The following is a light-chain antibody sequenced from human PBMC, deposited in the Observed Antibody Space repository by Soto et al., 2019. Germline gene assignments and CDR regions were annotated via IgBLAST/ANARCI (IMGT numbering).Light chain of an antibody. CDR3: SSYGGSSTL. CDR1: SSDIGSYNY. CDR2: DVS. Sequence: QSVLTQPASLSGSPGQSITFSCTGTSSDIGSYNYVSWYQQHPGKAPKLMIFDVSYRPSGISDRFSGSKSGNTASLTISGLQPEDEADYYCSSYGGSSTLFGGGTKLTVL. J-gene: IGLJ3*02. V-gene: IGLV2-14*03.